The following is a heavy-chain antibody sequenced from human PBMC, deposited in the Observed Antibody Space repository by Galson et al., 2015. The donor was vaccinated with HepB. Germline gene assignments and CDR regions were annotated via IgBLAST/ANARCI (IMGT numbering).Heavy chain of an antibody. CDR1: GDSVASNSAA. D-gene: IGHD7-27*01. V-gene: IGHV6-1*01. CDR3: ASQLGGRGHSFDY. CDR2: TYYRSKWYN. Sequence: CAISGDSVASNSAAWNWIRQSPSRGLEWLGRTYYRSKWYNDYDVSVKSRITIKPDTSKNQFSLQLNSMSPEDSAVYYCASQLGGRGHSFDYWGQGTVVTVSS. J-gene: IGHJ4*02.